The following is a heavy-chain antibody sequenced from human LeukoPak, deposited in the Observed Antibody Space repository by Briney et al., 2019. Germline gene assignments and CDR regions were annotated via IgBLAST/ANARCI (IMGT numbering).Heavy chain of an antibody. D-gene: IGHD2-21*01. CDR2: IYTSGST. CDR3: ARDYCGGDCYLDNWFDP. CDR1: GGSISSGSYY. J-gene: IGHJ5*02. V-gene: IGHV4-61*02. Sequence: SETLSLTCTVSGGSISSGSYYWSWLRQPAGKGLEWIGRIYTSGSTNYNPSLKSRVTISVDTSKNQFSLKLSSVTAADTAVYYCARDYCGGDCYLDNWFDPWGQGTLVTVSS.